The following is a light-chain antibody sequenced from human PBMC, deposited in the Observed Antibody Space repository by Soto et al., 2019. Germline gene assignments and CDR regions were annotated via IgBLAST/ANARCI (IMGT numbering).Light chain of an antibody. V-gene: IGLV2-14*03. CDR3: SSYTSSGNYV. Sequence: QSALTQPASVSGSPGQSITISCTGTSSDVGGYNCVSWYQHPPGKAPKLMICDDSNRPSGVSNRISSSKSGNSASLTISGLRAEDEANYYFSSYTSSGNYVFGTGTKLTVL. CDR1: SSDVGGYNC. CDR2: DDS. J-gene: IGLJ1*01.